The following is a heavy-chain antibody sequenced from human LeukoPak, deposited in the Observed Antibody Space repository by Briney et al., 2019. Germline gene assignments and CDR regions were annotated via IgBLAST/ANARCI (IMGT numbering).Heavy chain of an antibody. Sequence: SETLSLTCAVYGGSFSGYYWSWIRQPPGKGLEWIGEINHSGSTNYNPSLKSRVTISVDTSKNQFSLKLSSVTAADTAVYYCARGTPIQLWLRVGYSDLWGRGTLVTVSS. J-gene: IGHJ2*01. CDR1: GGSFSGYY. CDR3: ARGTPIQLWLRVGYSDL. CDR2: INHSGST. V-gene: IGHV4-34*01. D-gene: IGHD5-18*01.